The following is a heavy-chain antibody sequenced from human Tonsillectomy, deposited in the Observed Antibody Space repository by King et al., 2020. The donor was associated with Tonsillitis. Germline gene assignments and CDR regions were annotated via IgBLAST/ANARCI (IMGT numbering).Heavy chain of an antibody. CDR1: ADSISGSSYY. CDR3: ARPYDSSGYYQFDY. CDR2: VYYSGST. V-gene: IGHV4-39*01. D-gene: IGHD3-22*01. J-gene: IGHJ4*02. Sequence: QVPLQESGPGLVKPSETLSLTCTVSADSISGSSYYWGWIRQPPGKGLEWIGTVYYSGSTYYNPSLKSRVTISVDTSKNQFSLKLSSVTAADTAVYYCARPYDSSGYYQFDYWGQGTLVTVSS.